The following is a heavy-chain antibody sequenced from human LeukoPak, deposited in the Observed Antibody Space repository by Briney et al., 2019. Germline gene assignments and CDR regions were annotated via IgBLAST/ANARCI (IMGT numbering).Heavy chain of an antibody. CDR1: GFTFSSYA. Sequence: TGGSLRLSCAASGFTFSSYAMSWVRQAPGKGLEWVSAISGSGGSTYYADSVKGRFTISRDNSKNTLYLQMNSLRAEDTAVYYCAKDLAYYYDSSGFDYWGQGTLVTVSS. J-gene: IGHJ4*02. CDR3: AKDLAYYYDSSGFDY. D-gene: IGHD3-22*01. V-gene: IGHV3-23*01. CDR2: ISGSGGST.